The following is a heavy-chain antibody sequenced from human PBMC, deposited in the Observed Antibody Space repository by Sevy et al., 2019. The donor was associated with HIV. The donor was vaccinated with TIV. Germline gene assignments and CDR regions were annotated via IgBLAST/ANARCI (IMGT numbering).Heavy chain of an antibody. Sequence: GGSLKLSCAASGFTFSKYSMSWVRQPPGKGLEWVSILSFGCGEINYADSVKGRITISRDNSKSSVYLQMNNRSPEDTAVYYCAREGCTKPHDYWGQGTLVTVSS. CDR2: LSFGCGEI. D-gene: IGHD2-8*01. J-gene: IGHJ4*02. CDR3: AREGCTKPHDY. V-gene: IGHV3-23*01. CDR1: GFTFSKYS.